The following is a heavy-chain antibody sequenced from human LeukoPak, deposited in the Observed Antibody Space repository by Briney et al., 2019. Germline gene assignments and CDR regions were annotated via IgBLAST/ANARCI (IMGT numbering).Heavy chain of an antibody. CDR2: INTDGSST. D-gene: IGHD6-19*01. J-gene: IGHJ6*03. CDR1: GFTFSSYW. CDR3: ARPSRAVAGSYYYYYMDV. V-gene: IGHV3-74*01. Sequence: GSLRLSCAASGFTFSSYWMHWVRQGPGKGLEWVSRINTDGSSTTYADSVKGRFTISRDNAKNTLYLQMNSLRAEDSAVYYCARPSRAVAGSYYYYYMDVWGRGTTVTVSS.